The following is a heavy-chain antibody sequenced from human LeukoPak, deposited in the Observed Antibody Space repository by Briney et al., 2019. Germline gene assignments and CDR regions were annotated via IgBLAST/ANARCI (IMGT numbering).Heavy chain of an antibody. D-gene: IGHD1-26*01. Sequence: ASVKVSCKASGYTFTSYDINWVRQATGQGLEWMGWMNPNSGNTGYAQKFQGRVTMTRNTSISTAYMELSSLRSEDTAVYYCAKDRVGAILYFDYWGQGSLVTVSS. CDR1: GYTFTSYD. J-gene: IGHJ4*02. V-gene: IGHV1-8*01. CDR3: AKDRVGAILYFDY. CDR2: MNPNSGNT.